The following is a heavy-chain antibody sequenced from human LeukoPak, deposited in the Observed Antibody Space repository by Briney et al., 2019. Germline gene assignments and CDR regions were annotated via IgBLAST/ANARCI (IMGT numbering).Heavy chain of an antibody. Sequence: GGSLRLSCAASGFTFSGYSMNWVRQAPGRGLEWVSYISSSSSTIYYADSVKGRFTISRDNAKNLLYLQMNSLRAEDTAVYYCARDRGTMIADGDCMDVWGKGTTVTVSS. V-gene: IGHV3-48*01. CDR2: ISSSSSTI. CDR1: GFTFSGYS. J-gene: IGHJ6*03. D-gene: IGHD3-22*01. CDR3: ARDRGTMIADGDCMDV.